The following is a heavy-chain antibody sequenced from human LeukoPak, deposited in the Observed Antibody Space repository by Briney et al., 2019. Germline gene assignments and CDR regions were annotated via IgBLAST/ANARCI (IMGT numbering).Heavy chain of an antibody. CDR2: ISWNSGSV. D-gene: IGHD6-13*01. J-gene: IGHJ4*02. Sequence: PGRSLRLSCAASGFTFDDYAMHWVRQAPGKGLEWVSGISWNSGSVGYADSVKGRFTISRDNAKNSLYLQMNSLRAEDTALYYCARDYSSSWYYFDYWGQGTLVTVSS. V-gene: IGHV3-9*01. CDR1: GFTFDDYA. CDR3: ARDYSSSWYYFDY.